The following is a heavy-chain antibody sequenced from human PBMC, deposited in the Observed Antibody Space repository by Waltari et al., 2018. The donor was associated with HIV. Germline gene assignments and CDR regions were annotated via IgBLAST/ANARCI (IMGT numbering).Heavy chain of an antibody. CDR3: ARDLIGMSAPEDY. J-gene: IGHJ4*02. CDR1: GYTFTSSA. CDR2: INAGNGNT. V-gene: IGHV1-3*01. D-gene: IGHD3-3*01. Sequence: QVQLVQSGAEVKKPGASVKVSCKASGYTFTSSAIHWVRQAPGQRLEWMGWINAGNGNTKYSQKFQGRVTITRDTYASTAYMELSSLRSEDTAVYYCARDLIGMSAPEDYWGQGTLVTVSS.